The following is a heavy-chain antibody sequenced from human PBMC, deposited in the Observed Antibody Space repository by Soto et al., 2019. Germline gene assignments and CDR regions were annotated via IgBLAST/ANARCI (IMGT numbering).Heavy chain of an antibody. CDR3: ARGIAARPEDWFDP. CDR1: GYTFTSYD. D-gene: IGHD6-6*01. J-gene: IGHJ5*02. Sequence: ASVKVSCKASGYTFTSYDINWVRQATGQGLEWMGWMNPNSGNTGYAQKFQGRVTMTRNTSISTAYMELSSLRSEDTAVYYCARGIAARPEDWFDPWGQGTLVTVSS. V-gene: IGHV1-8*01. CDR2: MNPNSGNT.